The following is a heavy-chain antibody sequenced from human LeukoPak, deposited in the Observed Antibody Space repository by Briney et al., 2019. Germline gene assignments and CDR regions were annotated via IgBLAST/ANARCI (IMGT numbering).Heavy chain of an antibody. D-gene: IGHD6-13*01. CDR1: GGSFSGYY. J-gene: IGHJ1*01. Sequence: SETLSLTCAVYGGSFSGYYWSWIRQPPGKGLEWIGEINHSGSTNYNPSLKSRVTISVDTSKNQFSLKLSSVTAADTAVYYCATPGGMQQLVPEYFQHWGQGTLVTVSS. V-gene: IGHV4-34*01. CDR3: ATPGGMQQLVPEYFQH. CDR2: INHSGST.